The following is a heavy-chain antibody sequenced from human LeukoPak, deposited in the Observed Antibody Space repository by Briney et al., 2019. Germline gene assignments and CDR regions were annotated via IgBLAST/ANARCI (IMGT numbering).Heavy chain of an antibody. D-gene: IGHD3-10*01. V-gene: IGHV3-30*18. CDR1: GVTFSSYG. Sequence: GGALRLSCAGSGVTFSSYGMHWVRQAPGKGLGWVAVISYEGGNKYYADPVRGRFTIPRKNSKNTLYLQITRRRAEDTAVYYGAKDWLFSYYYGSGSYSSLSFDCWGQ. CDR2: ISYEGGNK. CDR3: AKDWLFSYYYGSGSYSSLSFDC. J-gene: IGHJ4*02.